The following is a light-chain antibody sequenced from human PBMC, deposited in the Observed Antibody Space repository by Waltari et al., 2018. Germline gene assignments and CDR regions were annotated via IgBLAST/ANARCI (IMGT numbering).Light chain of an antibody. J-gene: IGKJ2*01. CDR2: KVS. Sequence: DVVMTQSPLSLPVTLGQPASISCRSSQSLVHSDGNTYLSWFQQRPGQSPRRLTYKVSKRDSGVPDRFSGSGSGTDFTRKISRVEAEDVGVYYCMQGTQWPYTFGQGTKLEIK. CDR3: MQGTQWPYT. V-gene: IGKV2-30*02. CDR1: QSLVHSDGNTY.